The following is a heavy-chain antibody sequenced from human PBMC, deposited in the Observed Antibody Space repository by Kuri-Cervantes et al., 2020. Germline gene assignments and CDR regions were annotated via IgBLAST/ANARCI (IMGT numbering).Heavy chain of an antibody. CDR3: AKVGGYDWAYYYYMDV. D-gene: IGHD5-12*01. J-gene: IGHJ6*03. Sequence: GESLKISCAASGFTFSSYGMHWVRQAPGKGLEWVAFLRSDATNKFYTDSVKGRFTISRDNSKNTLYLLMNSLRAEDTAIYYCAKVGGYDWAYYYYMDVWGKGTTVTVSS. V-gene: IGHV3-30*02. CDR2: LRSDATNK. CDR1: GFTFSSYG.